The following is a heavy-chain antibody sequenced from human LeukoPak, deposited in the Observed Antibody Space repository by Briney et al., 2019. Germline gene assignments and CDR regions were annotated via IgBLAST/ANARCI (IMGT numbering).Heavy chain of an antibody. CDR2: IYGDGSFT. CDR3: AKGPGGSVRAHFDY. D-gene: IGHD3-16*01. J-gene: IGHJ4*02. CDR1: GFTFSNFW. V-gene: IGHV3-74*01. Sequence: GGSLRLSCAASGFTFSNFWMHWVRQAPGKGLVWVALIYGDGSFTRYADSVKGRFTISRDNAKNTVYLQMNSLRAEDTAVYYCAKGPGGSVRAHFDYWGQGTLVTVSS.